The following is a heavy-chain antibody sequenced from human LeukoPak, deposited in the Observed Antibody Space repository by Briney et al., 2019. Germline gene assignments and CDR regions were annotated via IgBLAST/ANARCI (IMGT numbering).Heavy chain of an antibody. CDR3: AKRPLYSYYYYYMDV. CDR1: GFTFSRYG. Sequence: GGSLRLSCAASGFTFSRYGMSWVRQAPGKGLEWVSAISGSGGSTYYADSVKGRFTISRDNSKNTLYLQMNSLRAEDTAVYYCAKRPLYSYYYYYMDVWGKGTTVTISS. J-gene: IGHJ6*03. CDR2: ISGSGGST. V-gene: IGHV3-23*01. D-gene: IGHD2-2*02.